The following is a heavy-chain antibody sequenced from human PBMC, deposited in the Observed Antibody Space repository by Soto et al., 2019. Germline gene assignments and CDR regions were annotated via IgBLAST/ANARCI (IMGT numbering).Heavy chain of an antibody. CDR3: AVYPSTYYYDSSAADY. V-gene: IGHV4-39*01. D-gene: IGHD3-22*01. Sequence: SETLSLTCTVSGGSISSGGYYWSWIRQHPGKGLEWIGYIYYSGSTYYNPSLKSRVTISVDTSKNQFSLKLSSVTAADTAVYYCAVYPSTYYYDSSAADYWGQGTLVTVSS. CDR1: GGSISSGGYY. J-gene: IGHJ4*02. CDR2: IYYSGST.